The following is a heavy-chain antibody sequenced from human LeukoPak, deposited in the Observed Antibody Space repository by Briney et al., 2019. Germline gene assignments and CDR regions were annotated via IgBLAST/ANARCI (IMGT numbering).Heavy chain of an antibody. V-gene: IGHV3-30-3*01. CDR1: GFIFRTFA. J-gene: IGHJ6*02. D-gene: IGHD3-10*01. Sequence: GGSLRLSCAASGFIFRTFAMYWVRQSPGKGLEWVAFISHDGSNKNYADFVKGRFTISRDNSKNTLYLQMNSLRTEDTAVYYCANHLVRGVLHLHYYYYYGMDVWGQGTTVTVSS. CDR3: ANHLVRGVLHLHYYYYYGMDV. CDR2: ISHDGSNK.